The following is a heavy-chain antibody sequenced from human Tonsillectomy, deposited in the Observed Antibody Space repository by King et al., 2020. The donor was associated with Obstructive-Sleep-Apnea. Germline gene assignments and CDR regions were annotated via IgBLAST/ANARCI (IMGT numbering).Heavy chain of an antibody. CDR1: GFTFSDAW. J-gene: IGHJ4*02. Sequence: VQLVESGGGLLKPGGSLRLSCTASGFTFSDAWMSWVRQAPGKGLEWVGHIRRKTDGGTADYGAPVEGRFIISRDDSQNTLYLQMNSLETEDTAVYYCTSGHLGGGATQDGYWGQGTLVTVSS. CDR2: IRRKTDGGTA. V-gene: IGHV3-15*01. CDR3: TSGHLGGGATQDGY. D-gene: IGHD3-16*01.